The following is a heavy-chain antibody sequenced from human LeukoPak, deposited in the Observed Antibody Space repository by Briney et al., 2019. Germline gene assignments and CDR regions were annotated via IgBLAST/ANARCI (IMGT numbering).Heavy chain of an antibody. Sequence: GGSLRLSCAASGFTFSSYAMSWVRQAPGKGLEWVGRIKSKTDGGTTDYAAPVKGRFTISRDDSKNTLYLQMNSLKTEDTAVYYCTTGWGSSINYYFDYWGQGTLVTVSS. CDR3: TTGWGSSINYYFDY. J-gene: IGHJ4*02. CDR2: IKSKTDGGTT. D-gene: IGHD2-15*01. V-gene: IGHV3-15*01. CDR1: GFTFSSYA.